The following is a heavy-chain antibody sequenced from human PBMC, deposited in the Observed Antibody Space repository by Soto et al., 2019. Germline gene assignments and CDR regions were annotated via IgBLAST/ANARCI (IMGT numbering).Heavy chain of an antibody. V-gene: IGHV4-59*01. D-gene: IGHD2-15*01. CDR2: IYYSGNT. J-gene: IGHJ4*02. CDR3: ARGGWSLDY. Sequence: QVQLQESGPGLVKPSETLSLTCSVSGGSMSSFYWSWFRQPPGKRLELIGYIYYSGNTNYNPSLKRRVTISGDTSMNQSSLKLSSVTAADTAVYYCARGGWSLDYWGQGTLVTVSS. CDR1: GGSMSSFY.